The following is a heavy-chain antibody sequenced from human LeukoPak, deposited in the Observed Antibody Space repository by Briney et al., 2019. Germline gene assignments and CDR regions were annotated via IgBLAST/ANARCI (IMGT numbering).Heavy chain of an antibody. D-gene: IGHD3-3*01. CDR3: ARGSQDDFWSGYQVLDY. V-gene: IGHV4-59*01. J-gene: IGHJ4*02. Sequence: SETLSLTCTVSGGSISSYYWSWIRQPPGKGLEWIGYIYYSGSTNYNPSLKSRVTISVDTSKNRFSLKLSSVTAADTAVYYCARGSQDDFWSGYQVLDYWGQGTLVTVSS. CDR2: IYYSGST. CDR1: GGSISSYY.